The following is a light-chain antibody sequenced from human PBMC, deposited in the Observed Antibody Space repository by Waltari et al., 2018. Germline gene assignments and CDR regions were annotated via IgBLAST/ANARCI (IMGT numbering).Light chain of an antibody. CDR1: QSISGW. CDR3: QQYNSYSVT. Sequence: DIQMTQSPSTLSASVGDRVTITCRASQSISGWLAGYQQKPGKAPKLLIYDASSLESGVPSRFSGSGSGTEFTLTISSLQPDDFATYYCQQYNSYSVTFGQGTRLEIK. J-gene: IGKJ5*01. V-gene: IGKV1-5*01. CDR2: DAS.